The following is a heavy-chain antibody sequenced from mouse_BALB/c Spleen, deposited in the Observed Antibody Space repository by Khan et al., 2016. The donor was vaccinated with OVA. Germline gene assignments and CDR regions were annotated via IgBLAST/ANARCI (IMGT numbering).Heavy chain of an antibody. CDR1: GYSFTGYY. CDR2: VNPNNGGT. Sequence: EVQLQQSGPDLVKPGASMKISCKASGYSFTGYYIHWVKQSHGKSLEWIGRVNPNNGGTSYNQKFKGKVILTVDKSSNTAYMELRSLTSEDSAVYSCAIYHGYFDVWGAGTTVTVSS. V-gene: IGHV1-26*01. J-gene: IGHJ1*01. CDR3: AIYHGYFDV. D-gene: IGHD1-1*01.